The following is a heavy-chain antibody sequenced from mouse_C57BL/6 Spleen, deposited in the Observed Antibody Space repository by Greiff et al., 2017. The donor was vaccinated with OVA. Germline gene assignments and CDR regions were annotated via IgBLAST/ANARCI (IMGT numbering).Heavy chain of an antibody. V-gene: IGHV1-15*01. J-gene: IGHJ2*01. Sequence: QVQLKESGAELVSPGASVTLSCKASGYTFTDYEMHWVKQTPVHGLEWIGAIDPETGGTAYNQKFKGQAILTADKSSSTAYMELRSLTSEDSAVYYCTRAEGLRRGFDYWGQGTTHTVSS. CDR3: TRAEGLRRGFDY. CDR1: GYTFTDYE. D-gene: IGHD2-4*01. CDR2: IDPETGGT.